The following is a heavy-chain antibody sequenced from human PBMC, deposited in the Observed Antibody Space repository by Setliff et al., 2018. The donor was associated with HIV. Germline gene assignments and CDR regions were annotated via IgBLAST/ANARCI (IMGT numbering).Heavy chain of an antibody. D-gene: IGHD5-12*01. CDR1: SGSISSGTYY. Sequence: SETLSLTCTVSSGSISSGTYYGSWIRQYPGKGLEWIGYIEYSGSSFYNPSLKSRITISRDTSKNQFSLKLTSVAAADTAVYYCAKSPGFTGYGGSGWGQGTLFTVSS. CDR2: IEYSGSS. V-gene: IGHV4-31*03. CDR3: AKSPGFTGYGGSG. J-gene: IGHJ4*02.